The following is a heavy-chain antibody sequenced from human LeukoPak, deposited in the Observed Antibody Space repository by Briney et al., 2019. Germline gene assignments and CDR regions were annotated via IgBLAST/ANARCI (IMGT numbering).Heavy chain of an antibody. V-gene: IGHV1-2*02. J-gene: IGHJ6*03. CDR3: ARDVSDFWSFSKYYYMDV. Sequence: ASVKVSCKASGYTFTGYYMHWVRQAPGQGLEWMGWINPNSGGTNYAQNLQGRVTMTTDTSTSTAYMELRSLRSDDTAVYYCARDVSDFWSFSKYYYMDVWGKGTTVTVSS. CDR2: INPNSGGT. CDR1: GYTFTGYY. D-gene: IGHD3-3*01.